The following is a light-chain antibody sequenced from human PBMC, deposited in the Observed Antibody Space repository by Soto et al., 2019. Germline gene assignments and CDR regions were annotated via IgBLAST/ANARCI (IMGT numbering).Light chain of an antibody. CDR1: QSVSAN. V-gene: IGKV3-11*01. Sequence: ESVLTQSPATLSLSPGERVTLSWRATQSVSANLAWYEQKRCQAPRLLMYDASNRAAGIPARFSGSGAETDFTLTISSLEPEADAVYYCQERSRWPPVDTVGGATKLE. J-gene: IGKJ2*01. CDR3: QERSRWPPVDT. CDR2: DAS.